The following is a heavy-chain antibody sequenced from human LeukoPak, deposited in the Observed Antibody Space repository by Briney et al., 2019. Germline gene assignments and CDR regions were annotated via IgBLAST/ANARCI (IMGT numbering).Heavy chain of an antibody. J-gene: IGHJ4*02. CDR2: ITAGNGNT. CDR3: AREAAYSGWYDY. V-gene: IGHV1-3*01. D-gene: IGHD6-19*01. CDR1: GYTFTNYA. Sequence: ASVKVSCKASGYTFTNYALHWVRQAPGQRPEWMGWITAGNGNTKYSQKFQGRVTITRDTSASTAYMELSSLRSEDTAVYYCAREAAYSGWYDYWGQGTLVTVSS.